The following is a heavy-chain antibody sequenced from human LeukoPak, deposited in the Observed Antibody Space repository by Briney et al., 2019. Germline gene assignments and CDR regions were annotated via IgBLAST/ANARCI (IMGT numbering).Heavy chain of an antibody. J-gene: IGHJ4*02. CDR2: IVSNEGNT. CDR1: GLTFSCHA. Sequence: GGSLRLSCAASGLTFSCHAMHWVRQAPGKGLEYVSAIVSNEGNTYYADSVRGRFTISRDNSKDTVYLQMGSLRPEDTAVYYCARGGYYAASDIWGQGALVTVSS. V-gene: IGHV3-64*02. D-gene: IGHD3-3*01. CDR3: ARGGYYAASDI.